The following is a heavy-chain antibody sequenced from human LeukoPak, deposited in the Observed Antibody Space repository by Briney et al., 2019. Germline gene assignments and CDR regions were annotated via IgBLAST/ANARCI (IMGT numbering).Heavy chain of an antibody. V-gene: IGHV4-38-2*01. CDR1: GYSLTNGYY. D-gene: IGHD4-11*01. Sequence: SETMSLTCAVYGYSLTNGYYWAWIRQSPGKGLEWIGNIYYSGNTYYNPSLKSRVTISVDTSKNQFSLMLSSVTAADTAVYYCARCYSNYFFDYWGQGTLVTVSS. J-gene: IGHJ4*02. CDR3: ARCYSNYFFDY. CDR2: IYYSGNT.